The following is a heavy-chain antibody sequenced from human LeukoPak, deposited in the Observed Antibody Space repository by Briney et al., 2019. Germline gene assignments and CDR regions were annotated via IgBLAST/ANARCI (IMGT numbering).Heavy chain of an antibody. V-gene: IGHV3-23*01. CDR1: GFSFNNYA. D-gene: IGHD5-12*01. CDR2: IIGSSGTT. J-gene: IGHJ4*02. CDR3: AKGAYDYIEIAYFGY. Sequence: GGSLRLSCVASGFSFNNYAMNWVRRAPGKGLEWVSLIIGSSGTTFYADSVKGRFTISRDKSKSTLYLQMNSLRAEDTAVYYCAKGAYDYIEIAYFGYWGQGSLVTVSS.